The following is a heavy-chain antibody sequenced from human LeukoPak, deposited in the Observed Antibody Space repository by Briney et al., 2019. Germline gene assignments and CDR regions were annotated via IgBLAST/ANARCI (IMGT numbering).Heavy chain of an antibody. CDR2: IKQDGNEK. Sequence: GGSLRLSCAASGFRFNTFWMSWVRQAPGKGLEWVANIKQDGNEKYYADSVKGRFTISRDNGKNSLDLQMNSLRADDTAFYYCAKSLRGYDGNSGGGGYWGQGTLVTVSS. CDR3: AKSLRGYDGNSGGGGY. D-gene: IGHD4-23*01. CDR1: GFRFNTFW. J-gene: IGHJ4*02. V-gene: IGHV3-7*01.